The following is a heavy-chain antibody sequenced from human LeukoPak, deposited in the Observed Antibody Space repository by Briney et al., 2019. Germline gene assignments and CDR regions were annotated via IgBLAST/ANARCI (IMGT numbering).Heavy chain of an antibody. D-gene: IGHD1-26*01. CDR1: GFTFSSYS. CDR2: ISSSSSYI. CDR3: ASLCGSYRFEIVDY. V-gene: IGHV3-21*01. J-gene: IGHJ4*02. Sequence: GGSLRLSCPASGFTFSSYSMNWVRQAPGKGLEWVSSISSSSSYIYYADSVQGRFTISRDNAKNSLYLQMNSLRAEDTAVYYCASLCGSYRFEIVDYWGQGTLVTVSS.